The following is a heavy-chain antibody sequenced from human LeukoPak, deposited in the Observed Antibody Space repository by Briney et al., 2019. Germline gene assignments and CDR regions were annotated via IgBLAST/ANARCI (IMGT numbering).Heavy chain of an antibody. CDR3: ARHADLVLLWFGELFQGHYYYYMDV. D-gene: IGHD3-10*01. CDR1: GGSISSSSYY. J-gene: IGHJ6*03. CDR2: IYYSGST. V-gene: IGHV4-39*01. Sequence: PSETLSLTCTVSGGSISSSSYYWGWIRQPPGKGLEWIGSIYYSGSTYYNPSLKSRVTISVDTSKNQFSLKLSSVTAADTAVYYCARHADLVLLWFGELFQGHYYYYMDVWGKGTTVTISS.